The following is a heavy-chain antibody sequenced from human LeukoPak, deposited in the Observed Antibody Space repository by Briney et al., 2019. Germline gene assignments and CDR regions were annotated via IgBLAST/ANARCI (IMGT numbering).Heavy chain of an antibody. D-gene: IGHD6-19*01. Sequence: APVKVSCKASGYIFINYYIYWVRQAPGQGLEWMGLINPSGGRTGYAQNFQGRVTMTRDMSTSTVYLELGSLRSEDTAVYYCARGPYSSGRYGLDFWGQGTLVTVSS. CDR2: INPSGGRT. J-gene: IGHJ4*02. CDR1: GYIFINYY. CDR3: ARGPYSSGRYGLDF. V-gene: IGHV1-46*01.